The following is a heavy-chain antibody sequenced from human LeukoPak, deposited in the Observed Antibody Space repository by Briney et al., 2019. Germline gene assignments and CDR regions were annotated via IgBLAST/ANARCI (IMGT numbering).Heavy chain of an antibody. J-gene: IGHJ1*01. CDR1: GYTFTGYY. V-gene: IGHV1-2*02. CDR3: ARARRVPAASATEYFQH. CDR2: INPNSGGT. D-gene: IGHD2-2*01. Sequence: ASVKVSCKASGYTFTGYYMHWVRQAPGQGLEWMGWINPNSGGTNYAQKFQGRVTMTGDTSISTAYMELSRLRSDDTAVYYCARARRVPAASATEYFQHWGQGTLVTVSS.